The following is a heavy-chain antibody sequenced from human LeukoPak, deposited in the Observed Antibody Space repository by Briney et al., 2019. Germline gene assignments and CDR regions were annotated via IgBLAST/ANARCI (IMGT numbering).Heavy chain of an antibody. CDR3: ARVPSSSSWFDY. Sequence: SLRLSCAASGFTFSGYCMDWVRQPPGKGLVWVSRINSDGSSTSYADSVKGRFNISRDNAKNTLYLQMNSLRAEDTAVYYCARVPSSSSWFDYWGQGTLVTVSS. J-gene: IGHJ4*02. V-gene: IGHV3-74*01. CDR2: INSDGSST. D-gene: IGHD6-13*01. CDR1: GFTFSGYC.